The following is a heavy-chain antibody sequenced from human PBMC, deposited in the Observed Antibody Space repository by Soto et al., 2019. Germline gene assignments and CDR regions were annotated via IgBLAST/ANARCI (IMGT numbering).Heavy chain of an antibody. CDR1: GGSISSYY. J-gene: IGHJ4*02. Sequence: SETLSLTCTVSGGSISSYYWSWIRQPPGKGLEWIGYIYYSGSTNYNPSLKSRVTISVDTSKNQFSLKLSSVTAADTAVYYCAREKVGATVFDYWGQRTLVTVSS. CDR2: IYYSGST. D-gene: IGHD1-26*01. CDR3: AREKVGATVFDY. V-gene: IGHV4-59*01.